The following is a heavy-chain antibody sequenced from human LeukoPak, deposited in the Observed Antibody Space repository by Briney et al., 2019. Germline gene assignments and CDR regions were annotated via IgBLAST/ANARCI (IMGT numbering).Heavy chain of an antibody. D-gene: IGHD5-24*01. CDR1: GFTFDDYA. CDR2: ISWDGGST. Sequence: GGSLRLSCAASGFTFDDYAMYWVRQAPGKGLEWVSLISWDGGSTYYADSVKGRFTISRDNSKNSLYLQMNSLRTEDTALYYCAKDISDGYDYLDYWGQGTLVTVSS. V-gene: IGHV3-43*01. J-gene: IGHJ4*02. CDR3: AKDISDGYDYLDY.